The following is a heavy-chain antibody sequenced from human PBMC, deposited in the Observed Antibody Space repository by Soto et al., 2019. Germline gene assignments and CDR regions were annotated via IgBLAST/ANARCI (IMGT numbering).Heavy chain of an antibody. V-gene: IGHV3-48*02. CDR1: GFPFSNYA. Sequence: DVQLDQSGGGLVQPGGSLRLCCAASGFPFSNYAMHWVRQAPGKGLEWISYINSDSTTTFHADSIKGRLTVSRDNAKNSVYLHMSSLRHDDTAVYYCARDLSHWGQGTLVTVSS. CDR2: INSDSTTT. J-gene: IGHJ4*02. CDR3: ARDLSH.